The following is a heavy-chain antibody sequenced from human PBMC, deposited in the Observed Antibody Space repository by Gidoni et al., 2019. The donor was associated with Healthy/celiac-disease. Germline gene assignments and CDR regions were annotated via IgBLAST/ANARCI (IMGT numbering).Heavy chain of an antibody. CDR2: ISDDGSNK. Sequence: QVQLVESVRGVVQPGWSLRLSCAASGSTFSSYGMHWVRQAPGKGLEWVAVISDDGSNKYYADSVKGQFTISRDNSKNRLYLQMNSLRAEDTAVYYCAASIIANGNYAFDIWGQGTMVTVSS. V-gene: IGHV3-30*03. J-gene: IGHJ3*02. CDR1: GSTFSSYG. D-gene: IGHD2-2*02. CDR3: AASIIANGNYAFDI.